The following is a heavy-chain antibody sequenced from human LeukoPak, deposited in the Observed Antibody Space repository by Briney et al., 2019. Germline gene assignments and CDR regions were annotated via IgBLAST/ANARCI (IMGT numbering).Heavy chain of an antibody. CDR3: ARVSRQQLGEFDY. CDR2: ISYDGSNK. D-gene: IGHD6-13*01. J-gene: IGHJ4*02. V-gene: IGHV3-30*04. Sequence: GGTLRLSCAASGFTISSYAMHWVRQAPGKGVEWVAVISYDGSNKYYAASVKGRFTISRDNSKNTLYVQLNSVRAEDTAVYYCARVSRQQLGEFDYWGQGTLVTVSS. CDR1: GFTISSYA.